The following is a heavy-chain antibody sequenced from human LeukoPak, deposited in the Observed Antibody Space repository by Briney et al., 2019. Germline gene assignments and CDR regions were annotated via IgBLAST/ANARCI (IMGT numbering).Heavy chain of an antibody. V-gene: IGHV1-18*01. Sequence: ASVKVSCKSCGYTFMNYGIRCVPQAPGQGLEWMGWSSPDTGNTNYAQNFQDRVTMTTDTSKSTAYMELRSLRSDDTAVYYCARVHGSVWLPFDYWGQGALVTVSS. D-gene: IGHD6-25*01. CDR1: GYTFMNYG. J-gene: IGHJ4*02. CDR2: SSPDTGNT. CDR3: ARVHGSVWLPFDY.